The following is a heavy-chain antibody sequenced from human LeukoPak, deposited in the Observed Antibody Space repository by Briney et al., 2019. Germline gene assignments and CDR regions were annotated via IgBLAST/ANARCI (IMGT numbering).Heavy chain of an antibody. J-gene: IGHJ4*02. Sequence: GGSLRLSCAASGFTFSSYSMNWVRQAPGKGPEWVANINQDGSERYYVDSVRGRFTISRDNAKNSLYLQVNSLRTEDTAVYYCAISSTAGGGYWGQGTLVTVSS. CDR2: INQDGSER. D-gene: IGHD3-10*01. CDR1: GFTFSSYS. V-gene: IGHV3-7*03. CDR3: AISSTAGGGY.